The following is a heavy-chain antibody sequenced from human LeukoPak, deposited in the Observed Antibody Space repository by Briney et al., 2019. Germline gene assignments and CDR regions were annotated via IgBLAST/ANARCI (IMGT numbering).Heavy chain of an antibody. V-gene: IGHV4-61*08. Sequence: SETLSLTCTVSGGSISSGGYYWSWLRQPPGKGLEWIGYIYYSGSTNYNPSLKSRVTISVDTSKNQFSLKLSSVTAADTAVYYCARNYYDSSGYYPPGMDVWGQGTTVTVPS. CDR1: GGSISSGGYY. J-gene: IGHJ6*02. D-gene: IGHD3-22*01. CDR2: IYYSGST. CDR3: ARNYYDSSGYYPPGMDV.